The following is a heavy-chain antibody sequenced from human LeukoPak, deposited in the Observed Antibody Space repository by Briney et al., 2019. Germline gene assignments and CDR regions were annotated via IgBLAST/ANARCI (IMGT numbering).Heavy chain of an antibody. Sequence: SQTLSLTCTVSGASFNSDDQHWIWLRQSPGKGLEWLGSIHPSGMLYNNPSLERRVTMSRDTSKNQFSLNLTSLTAADTAVYFCSRGLDSRKLGYWGQGILVAVSS. CDR2: IHPSGML. J-gene: IGHJ4*02. CDR1: GASFNSDDQH. CDR3: SRGLDSRKLGY. D-gene: IGHD6-13*01. V-gene: IGHV4-31*03.